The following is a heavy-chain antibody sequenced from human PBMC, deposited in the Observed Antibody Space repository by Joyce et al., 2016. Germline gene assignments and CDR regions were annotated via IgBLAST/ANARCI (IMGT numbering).Heavy chain of an antibody. CDR1: GFAFGTYG. V-gene: IGHV3-33*06. D-gene: IGHD4-17*01. J-gene: IGHJ4*02. CDR3: VKGVHDFGDD. Sequence: QVQLVESGGGVVQPGRSLGLSCAASGFAFGTYGMHWVRQAPGKGLEWVAVIWYEGNNKYYADSVKGRFTISRDNSKDTLFLQMNNLRAEDTAVYYCVKGVHDFGDDWGQGTLVTVSS. CDR2: IWYEGNNK.